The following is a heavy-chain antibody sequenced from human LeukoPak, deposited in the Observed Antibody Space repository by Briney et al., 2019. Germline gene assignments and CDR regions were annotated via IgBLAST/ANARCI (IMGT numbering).Heavy chain of an antibody. D-gene: IGHD6-13*01. J-gene: IGHJ4*02. CDR2: IYPGDSDT. CDR1: GYSFTSYW. Sequence: GESLKISCKGSGYSFTSYWIGWVRQMPGKGLEWMGIIYPGDSDTRYSPSFQGQVTISADKSISTAYLQWSSLKASDTAMYYCARGGEYSSSWYGGFYFDYRGQGTLVTVPS. CDR3: ARGGEYSSSWYGGFYFDY. V-gene: IGHV5-51*01.